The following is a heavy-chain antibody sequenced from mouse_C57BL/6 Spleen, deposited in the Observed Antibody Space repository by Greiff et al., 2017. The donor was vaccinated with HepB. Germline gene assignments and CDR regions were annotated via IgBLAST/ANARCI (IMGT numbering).Heavy chain of an antibody. CDR3: ARSGYGYDAYYFDY. V-gene: IGHV3-6*01. J-gene: IGHJ2*01. D-gene: IGHD2-2*01. CDR1: GYSITSGYY. Sequence: EVHLVESGPGLVKPSQSLSLTCSVTGYSITSGYYWNWIRQFPGNKLEWMGYISYDGSNNYNPSLKNRISITRDTSKNQFFLKLNSVTTEDTATYYCARSGYGYDAYYFDYWGQGTTLTVSS. CDR2: ISYDGSN.